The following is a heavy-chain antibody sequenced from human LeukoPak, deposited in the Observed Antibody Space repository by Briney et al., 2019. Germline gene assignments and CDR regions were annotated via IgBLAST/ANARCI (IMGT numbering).Heavy chain of an antibody. J-gene: IGHJ4*02. V-gene: IGHV4-34*01. CDR2: INHSGST. CDR3: AVRGYSYGRSDY. CDR1: GGSFSGYY. D-gene: IGHD5-18*01. Sequence: PSETLCLTCAVYGGSFSGYYWSWIRQPPGKGLEWIGEINHSGSTNYNPSLKSRVTISVDTSKNQFSLKLSSVTAADTAVYYCAVRGYSYGRSDYWGQGTLVTVSS.